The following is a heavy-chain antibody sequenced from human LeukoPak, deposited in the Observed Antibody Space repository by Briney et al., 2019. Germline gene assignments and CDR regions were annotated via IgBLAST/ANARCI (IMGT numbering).Heavy chain of an antibody. Sequence: PGGSLRLSCVASGFTFSDYWMSGVRQAPGMGLEWVANIETDGDQKNYVDSVRGRFTISRDNARNSLYLQMSSLRVEETAVYYCARDIPSGFYTPDYWGRGTLVTVSS. D-gene: IGHD5-12*01. CDR3: ARDIPSGFYTPDY. J-gene: IGHJ4*02. CDR2: IETDGDQK. CDR1: GFTFSDYW. V-gene: IGHV3-7*01.